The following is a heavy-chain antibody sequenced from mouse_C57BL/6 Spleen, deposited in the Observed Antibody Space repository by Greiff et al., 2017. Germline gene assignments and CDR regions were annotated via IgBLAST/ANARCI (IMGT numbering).Heavy chain of an antibody. J-gene: IGHJ2*01. CDR3: TRGGAYYFDY. Sequence: QVQLQQSGAELVRPGASVTLSCKASGYTFNDYEMHWVKQTPVHGLEWIGAIDPETGGTAYNQKFKGKAILTADKSSSTAYMELRSLTSEDSAVYYCTRGGAYYFDYWGQGTTLTVSS. CDR1: GYTFNDYE. CDR2: IDPETGGT. V-gene: IGHV1-15*01.